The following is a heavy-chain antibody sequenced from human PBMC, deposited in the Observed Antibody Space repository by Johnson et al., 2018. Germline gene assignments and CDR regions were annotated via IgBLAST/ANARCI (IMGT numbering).Heavy chain of an antibody. CDR2: ITSSSSTI. Sequence: EVQLVESGGGLVQPGGSLRLSCAASGFTFSTYSMNWVRQAPGKGLEWISYITSSSSTIYYADSVKGRFTISRDNAKNSLYLQMNSLRAEDTAVYYCTRPVVPRGRDAFDIWGQGTMVTVSS. V-gene: IGHV3-48*01. CDR1: GFTFSTYS. D-gene: IGHD3-22*01. CDR3: TRPVVPRGRDAFDI. J-gene: IGHJ3*02.